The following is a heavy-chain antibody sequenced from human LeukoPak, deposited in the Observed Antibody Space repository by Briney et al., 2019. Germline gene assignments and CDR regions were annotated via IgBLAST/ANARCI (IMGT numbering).Heavy chain of an antibody. V-gene: IGHV1-3*01. CDR1: GYTFTSYA. CDR2: INAGNGNT. D-gene: IGHD2-2*01. CDR3: ARAIVPAGVIDY. Sequence: ASVKVSCKASGYTFTSYAMHWVRQAPGQRLKWMGWINAGNGNTKYSQKFQGRVTITRDTSASTAYMELNSLRSEDTAVYYCARAIVPAGVIDYWGQGTLVTVSS. J-gene: IGHJ4*02.